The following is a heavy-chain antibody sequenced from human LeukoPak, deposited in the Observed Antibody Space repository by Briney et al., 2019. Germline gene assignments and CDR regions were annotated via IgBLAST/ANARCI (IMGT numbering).Heavy chain of an antibody. D-gene: IGHD3-22*01. Sequence: ASVKVSCKASGYSFTGYFIHWVRQAPGQGLEWMGCIDPNSGDTKYAQKFQGRVSMPRDTSTRTAYMELSRLRSDDTAAYFCARSGSTGYSLDYWGQGTLVTVSS. CDR2: IDPNSGDT. CDR3: ARSGSTGYSLDY. V-gene: IGHV1-2*02. J-gene: IGHJ4*02. CDR1: GYSFTGYF.